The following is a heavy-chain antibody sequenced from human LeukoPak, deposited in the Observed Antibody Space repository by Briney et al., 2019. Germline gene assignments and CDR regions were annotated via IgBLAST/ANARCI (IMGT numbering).Heavy chain of an antibody. Sequence: SETLSLTCTVSGGSISSYYWSWIRQPPGKGLEWIGYIYDSESTNYNPSLKSRVTISVDTSKNQFSLKLSSVTAADTAVYYCASLAAAGPVRYFDYWGQGTLVTVSS. CDR1: GGSISSYY. D-gene: IGHD6-13*01. CDR3: ASLAAAGPVRYFDY. V-gene: IGHV4-59*01. CDR2: IYDSEST. J-gene: IGHJ4*02.